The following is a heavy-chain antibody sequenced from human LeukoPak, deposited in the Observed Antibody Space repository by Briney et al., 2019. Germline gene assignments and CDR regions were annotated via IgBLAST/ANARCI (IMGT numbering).Heavy chain of an antibody. CDR1: GGSISSYH. Sequence: SDTLSLTCTVSGGSISSYHWRWIPQPPGKGLEWIGYIYYSGSTNYNPSLKSRVTISRDTSQNQFSLKLRSVAAAGSAVYYGARAGRYRGYFDYWGQGTLVTVSS. CDR3: ARAGRYRGYFDY. J-gene: IGHJ4*02. D-gene: IGHD1-26*01. CDR2: IYYSGST. V-gene: IGHV4-59*07.